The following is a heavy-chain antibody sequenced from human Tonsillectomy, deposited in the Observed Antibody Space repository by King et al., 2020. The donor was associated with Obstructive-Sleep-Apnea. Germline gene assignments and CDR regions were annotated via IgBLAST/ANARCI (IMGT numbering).Heavy chain of an antibody. Sequence: VQLVESGGGFVQPGGPLRLSCAASGFTFSSYAMSWVRQAPGKGLEGVSAISGSGGSHYYLDSVKGRFTILRANSKNTLYLQLNSLRAEDTAVYYCAKDLVGVRAYWGQGTLVTVSS. D-gene: IGHD3-10*01. J-gene: IGHJ4*02. CDR1: GFTFSSYA. V-gene: IGHV3-23*04. CDR3: AKDLVGVRAY. CDR2: ISGSGGSH.